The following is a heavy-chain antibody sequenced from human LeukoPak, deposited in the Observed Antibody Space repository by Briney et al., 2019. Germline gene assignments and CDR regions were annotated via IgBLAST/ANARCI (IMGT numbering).Heavy chain of an antibody. CDR3: ARDMRQQMGTFHYYYMDV. CDR2: ISGSGDTL. J-gene: IGHJ6*03. V-gene: IGHV3-23*01. Sequence: PGGSLRLSCAASGFTFSTYNMNWVRQAPGKGLEWVSGISGSGDTLYYADSVKGRFTISRDNSKNTLYLQMNTMRAEDTAVYYCARDMRQQMGTFHYYYMDVWGKGTTVTISS. D-gene: IGHD6-13*01. CDR1: GFTFSTYN.